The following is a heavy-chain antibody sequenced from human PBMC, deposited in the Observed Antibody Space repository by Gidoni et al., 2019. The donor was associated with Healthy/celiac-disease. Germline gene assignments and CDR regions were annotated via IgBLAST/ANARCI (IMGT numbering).Heavy chain of an antibody. CDR1: GYSFTSYW. CDR2: IYPGDYDT. J-gene: IGHJ3*02. V-gene: IGHV5-51*03. Sequence: EVQLVQSGAEVKKPGESLKISCKGSGYSFTSYWVGWVRQMPGKGLEWMGIIYPGDYDTRYSPSFQGQVTISADKSISTAYLQWSSLKASDTAMYYCARVGYYDSTLGAFDIWGQGTMVTVSS. CDR3: ARVGYYDSTLGAFDI. D-gene: IGHD3-22*01.